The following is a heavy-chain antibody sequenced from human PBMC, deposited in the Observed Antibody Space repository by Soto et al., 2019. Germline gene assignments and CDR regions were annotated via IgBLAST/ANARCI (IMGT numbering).Heavy chain of an antibody. CDR2: IFYSGST. J-gene: IGHJ4*02. CDR1: GGSISSYY. CDR3: ARAKTSGYGDVYYFDY. D-gene: IGHD4-17*01. V-gene: IGHV4-59*01. Sequence: SETLSLTCTVSGGSISSYYWSWIRQPPGKGLEWIGYIFYSGSTNYNPSLKSRVTISADTSKNQLSLKLSSVTAADTAVYYCARAKTSGYGDVYYFDYWGQGTLVTAPQ.